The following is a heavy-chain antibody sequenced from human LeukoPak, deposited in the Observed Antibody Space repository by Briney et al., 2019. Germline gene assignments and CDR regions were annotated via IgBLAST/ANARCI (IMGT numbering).Heavy chain of an antibody. CDR2: ISAYNGNT. CDR3: ARDYYDSSGSGPDFDY. Sequence: ASVKVSCKASGYTFTSYGISWVRQAPGQGLEWMGWISAYNGNTNYAQKLQGRVTMTTDTSTSTAYMELRSLRSDDTAVYYCARDYYDSSGSGPDFDYWGQGTLVTVSS. J-gene: IGHJ4*02. D-gene: IGHD3-22*01. V-gene: IGHV1-18*01. CDR1: GYTFTSYG.